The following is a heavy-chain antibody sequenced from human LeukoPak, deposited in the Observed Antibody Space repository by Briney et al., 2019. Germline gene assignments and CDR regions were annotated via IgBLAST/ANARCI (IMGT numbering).Heavy chain of an antibody. Sequence: SGPTLVNPTQTLTLTCTFSGFSLSARGVGVGSILHPPGKALECFSLIYWDDDKRCSPSLKSRLTITKDTSKNQVVLTMTNMDPVDTASYYCAHRRKYYYDSSSYRGAFDIWGQGTMVTVSS. V-gene: IGHV2-5*02. CDR1: GFSLSARGVG. CDR3: AHRRKYYYDSSSYRGAFDI. J-gene: IGHJ3*02. CDR2: IYWDDDK. D-gene: IGHD3-22*01.